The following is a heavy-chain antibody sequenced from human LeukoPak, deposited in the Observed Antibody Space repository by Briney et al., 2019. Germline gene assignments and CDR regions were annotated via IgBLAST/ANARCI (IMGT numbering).Heavy chain of an antibody. CDR1: GFTFSSYG. V-gene: IGHV3-30*03. J-gene: IGHJ4*02. D-gene: IGHD6-13*01. Sequence: TGGSLRLSCAASGFTFSSYGMHWVRQAPRKGLEWVAVISYDGSNKYYADSVRGRFTISRDNSKNTLYLQMNSLRAEDTAVYYCARDPIAAAGEESGYRGQGTLVTVSS. CDR3: ARDPIAAAGEESGY. CDR2: ISYDGSNK.